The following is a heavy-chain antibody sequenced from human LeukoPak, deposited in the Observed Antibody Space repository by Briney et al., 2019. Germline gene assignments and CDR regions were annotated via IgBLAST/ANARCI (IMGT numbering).Heavy chain of an antibody. J-gene: IGHJ3*02. CDR3: AGQLWNDASDI. CDR2: IYYSGST. Sequence: SETLSLTCTVSGVSISSYYWSCIRQPPGKGLEWIGYIYYSGSTNYNPSLKSRVTMSVDTSKNQFSLELRSVTAADTAVYYCAGQLWNDASDIWGQGTRVTVSS. CDR1: GVSISSYY. V-gene: IGHV4-59*01. D-gene: IGHD5-18*01.